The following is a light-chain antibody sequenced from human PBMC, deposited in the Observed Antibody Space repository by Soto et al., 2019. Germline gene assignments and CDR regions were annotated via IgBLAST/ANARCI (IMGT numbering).Light chain of an antibody. CDR3: QQRSNWPST. CDR2: DAS. Sequence: EIVLTQSPATLSLSPGNRATLSCRASQSVSGYLAWYQQQPGQAPRLLIYDASNRATGIPARFSGSGSGTDFTLTSSRLASEYLAVYYCQQRSNWPSTFGGGTKVEI. V-gene: IGKV3-11*01. J-gene: IGKJ4*01. CDR1: QSVSGY.